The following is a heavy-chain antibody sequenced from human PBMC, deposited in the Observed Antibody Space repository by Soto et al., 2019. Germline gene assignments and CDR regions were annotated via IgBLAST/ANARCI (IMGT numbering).Heavy chain of an antibody. CDR2: IIPIFGTA. CDR1: GGTFSSYA. CDR3: ARGPYYYDSSGYLGRSGYYYYGMDV. V-gene: IGHV1-69*13. D-gene: IGHD3-22*01. Sequence: SVKVSCKASGGTFSSYAISWVRRAPGQGLEWMGGIIPIFGTANYAQKFQGRVTITADESTSTAYMELSSLRSEDTAVYYCARGPYYYDSSGYLGRSGYYYYGMDVWGQGTTVTVSS. J-gene: IGHJ6*02.